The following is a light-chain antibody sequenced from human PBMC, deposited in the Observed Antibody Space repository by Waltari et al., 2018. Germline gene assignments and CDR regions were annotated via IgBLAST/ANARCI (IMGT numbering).Light chain of an antibody. V-gene: IGKV1-5*03. J-gene: IGKJ1*01. CDR1: HSIVSW. CDR3: QQYNSYSMWT. CDR2: KAS. Sequence: DIQITQSPSTLSASVGDRVPITCRASHSIVSWVAWYQQKPGKAPRVVMYKASSLESGVPSRFSGSESGTEFTLTITSLQPDDFATYYCQQYNSYSMWTFGQGTKVEVK.